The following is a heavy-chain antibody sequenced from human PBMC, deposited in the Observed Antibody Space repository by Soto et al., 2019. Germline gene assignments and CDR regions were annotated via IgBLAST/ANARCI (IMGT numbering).Heavy chain of an antibody. CDR1: GGSFSGYY. CDR2: INHSGST. D-gene: IGHD3-10*01. V-gene: IGHV4-34*01. Sequence: PSETLSLTCAVYGGSFSGYYWSWIRQPPGKGLEWIGEINHSGSTNYNPSLKSRVTISVDTSKNQFSLKLSSVTAADTAVYYCATPRYYGSGSYWYWGQGTLVTVSS. J-gene: IGHJ4*02. CDR3: ATPRYYGSGSYWY.